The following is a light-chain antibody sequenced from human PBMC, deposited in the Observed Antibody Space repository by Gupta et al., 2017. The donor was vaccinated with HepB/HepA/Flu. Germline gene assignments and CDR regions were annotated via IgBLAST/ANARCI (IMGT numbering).Light chain of an antibody. CDR2: AAS. CDR3: QQCHRRPRT. CDR1: QSISTY. Sequence: SQMTQSPSSLSASVVYRVTITCRASQSISTYVNWYQQKPGKAPELLIYAASSLQSGVPSRFSGSGSGTDFTLTISSLEREDSAIYYCQQCHRRPRTFGQGTKVEIK. V-gene: IGKV1-39*01. J-gene: IGKJ1*01.